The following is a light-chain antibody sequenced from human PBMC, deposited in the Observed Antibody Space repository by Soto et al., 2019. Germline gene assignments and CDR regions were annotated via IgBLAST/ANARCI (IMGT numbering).Light chain of an antibody. V-gene: IGKV1-5*01. Sequence: DIQMTQSPSTLSATAGDRVTITCRASQSISSWLAWYRHKPGKAPKLLIYDASNLDSGVPSRFSGGGSGTEFSLTISNLQPDDSATYYCQQYENYWTFGQGTKVDIK. CDR3: QQYENYWT. CDR1: QSISSW. J-gene: IGKJ1*01. CDR2: DAS.